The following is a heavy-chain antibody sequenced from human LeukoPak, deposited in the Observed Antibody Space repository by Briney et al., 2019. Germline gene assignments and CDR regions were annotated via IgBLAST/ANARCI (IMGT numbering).Heavy chain of an antibody. CDR1: GFTFNDAW. D-gene: IGHD3-10*01. CDR2: IKSKTDGGTT. V-gene: IGHV3-15*01. J-gene: IGHJ4*02. CDR3: TTELVWFGVLAH. Sequence: GGSLRLSCAGSGFTFNDAWMTWVRQAPGKGLEWVGRIKSKTDGGTTDYAAPVKDRFTISRDDSKSTLYLQMNSLQTEDTGVYYCTTELVWFGVLAHWGQGTLATVSS.